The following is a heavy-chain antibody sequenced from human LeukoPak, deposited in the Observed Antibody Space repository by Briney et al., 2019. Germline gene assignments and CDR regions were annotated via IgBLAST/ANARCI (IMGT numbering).Heavy chain of an antibody. CDR2: IISIFGTA. D-gene: IGHD6-6*01. J-gene: IGHJ6*03. CDR1: GGTFSSYA. V-gene: IGHV1-69*05. Sequence: SVKVSCKASGGTFSSYAISWVRQAPGQGLEWMGRIISIFGTANYAQKFQGRVTITTDESTSTAYMELSSLRSEDTAVYYCARDGTYSSSSGYYYYYMDVWGKGTTVTLSS. CDR3: ARDGTYSSSSGYYYYYMDV.